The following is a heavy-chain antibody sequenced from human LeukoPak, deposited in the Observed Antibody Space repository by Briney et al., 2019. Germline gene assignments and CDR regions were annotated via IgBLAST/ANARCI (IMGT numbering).Heavy chain of an antibody. J-gene: IGHJ4*02. V-gene: IGHV3-23*01. CDR2: ITGSGGST. CDR1: GFTFSNYG. Sequence: GGTLRLSCAASGFTFSNYGLSWVHQAPGKGLEWVSGITGSGGSTYYADSVKGRFTISRDNSKNTLYLQMNSLRAEDTAVYYCANYYYDSSGYYGFGGYWGQGTLVTVSS. D-gene: IGHD3-22*01. CDR3: ANYYYDSSGYYGFGGY.